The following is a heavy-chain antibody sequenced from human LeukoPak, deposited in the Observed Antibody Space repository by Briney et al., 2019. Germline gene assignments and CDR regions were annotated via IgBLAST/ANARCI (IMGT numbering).Heavy chain of an antibody. CDR3: ARGYYDILTGPDWYFDL. D-gene: IGHD3-9*01. CDR1: GGSFSGYY. V-gene: IGHV4-34*01. Sequence: SETLSLTCAVYGGSFSGYYWSWIRQPPGKGLEWIGEINHSGSTNYTPSLKSRVTISVDTSKNQFSLKLSSVTAADTAVYYCARGYYDILTGPDWYFDLWGRGTLVTVSS. J-gene: IGHJ2*01. CDR2: INHSGST.